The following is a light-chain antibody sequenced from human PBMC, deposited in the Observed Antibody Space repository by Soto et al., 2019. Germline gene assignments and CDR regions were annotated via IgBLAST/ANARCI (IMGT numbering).Light chain of an antibody. CDR2: GAS. CDR3: QQYGDRWT. Sequence: EIVLTQSPGTLSFSPGDRATLNCRASQSVRSSYLAWYQQQPGQAPRLLIHGASRRATGIPDRFSGSGSGTDFTLTINRLEPEDLALYFRQQYGDRWTTGQGSKVEIX. J-gene: IGKJ1*01. V-gene: IGKV3-20*01. CDR1: QSVRSSY.